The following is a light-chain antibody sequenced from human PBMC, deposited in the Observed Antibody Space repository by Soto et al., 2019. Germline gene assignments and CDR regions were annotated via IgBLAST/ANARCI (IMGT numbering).Light chain of an antibody. V-gene: IGKV3-20*01. CDR2: GAS. Sequence: EIVLTQSPATLSLSPGERATLSCRASQSVSSNLAWYQQKPGQAPRLLIYGASSRATGIPDRFGGSGSGPDFTLTISRLEPEDFAVYYCQQYGSSPYTFGQGTKVDIK. CDR1: QSVSSN. CDR3: QQYGSSPYT. J-gene: IGKJ2*01.